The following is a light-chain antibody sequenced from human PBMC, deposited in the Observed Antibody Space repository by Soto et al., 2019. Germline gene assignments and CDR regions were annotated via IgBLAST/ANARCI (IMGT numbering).Light chain of an antibody. Sequence: EIVWTPSPATLSLSPGTRATLSCRATQSVSSFLAWYQQNPGQAPRLLIYDASNRATGIPARFSGSGSGTDFTLTISSLEPEDFAVYYCQQRSNWPLTFGGGTKVEI. CDR3: QQRSNWPLT. V-gene: IGKV3-11*01. CDR2: DAS. J-gene: IGKJ4*01. CDR1: QSVSSF.